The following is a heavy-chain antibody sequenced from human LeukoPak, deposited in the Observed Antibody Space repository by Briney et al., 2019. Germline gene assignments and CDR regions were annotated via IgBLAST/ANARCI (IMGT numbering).Heavy chain of an antibody. CDR2: VSGYNGYT. D-gene: IGHD3-22*01. CDR1: GYTFTSYG. V-gene: IGHV1-18*01. CDR3: ARDEARYSSGYYPNWFDP. Sequence: ASVKVSCKASGYTFTSYGISWVRQAPGQGLEWMGWVSGYNGYTHYAHNLQGRVTMTTDTSTSTAYMELRSLRSDDTAVYYCARDEARYSSGYYPNWFDPWGQGTLVTVSS. J-gene: IGHJ5*02.